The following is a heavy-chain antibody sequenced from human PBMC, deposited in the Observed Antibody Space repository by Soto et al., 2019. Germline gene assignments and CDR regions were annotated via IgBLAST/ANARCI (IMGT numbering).Heavy chain of an antibody. D-gene: IGHD3-9*01. CDR1: GGTFSRYT. J-gene: IGHJ4*02. V-gene: IGHV1-69*13. Sequence: SVKVSCKASGGTFSRYTINWVRQAPGQGLEWMGGITPIFGTANYAQKFQGRVTITADESTSTVYMDLSSLRSEDTAVYYCAVNGYLEHPAPDYWGQGTLVTVSS. CDR3: AVNGYLEHPAPDY. CDR2: ITPIFGTA.